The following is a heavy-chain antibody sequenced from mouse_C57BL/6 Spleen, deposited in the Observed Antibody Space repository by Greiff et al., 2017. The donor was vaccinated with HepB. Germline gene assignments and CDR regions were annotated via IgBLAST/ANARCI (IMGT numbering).Heavy chain of an antibody. D-gene: IGHD2-2*01. CDR1: GFSFNTYA. CDR2: IRSKSNNYAT. V-gene: IGHV10-1*01. J-gene: IGHJ2*01. CDR3: VRGYYGSHFDY. Sequence: GGGLVQPKGSLKLSCAASGFSFNTYAMNWVRQAPGKGLEWVARIRSKSNNYATYYADSVKDRFTISRDDSESMLYLRMNNLKTEDTAMYYCVRGYYGSHFDYWGQGTTLTVSS.